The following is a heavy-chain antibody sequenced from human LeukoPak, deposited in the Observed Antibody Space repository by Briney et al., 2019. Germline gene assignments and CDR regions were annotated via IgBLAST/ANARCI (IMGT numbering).Heavy chain of an antibody. CDR3: ASGGYQLLASWFDP. Sequence: PSETLSLTCAVYGGSFSGYYWSWIRQPPGKGREWIGEINHSGSTNYNPSLKSRVTISVDTSKNQFSLKLSSVTAADTAVYYCASGGYQLLASWFDPWGQGTLVTVSS. V-gene: IGHV4-34*01. CDR2: INHSGST. J-gene: IGHJ5*02. CDR1: GGSFSGYY. D-gene: IGHD2-2*01.